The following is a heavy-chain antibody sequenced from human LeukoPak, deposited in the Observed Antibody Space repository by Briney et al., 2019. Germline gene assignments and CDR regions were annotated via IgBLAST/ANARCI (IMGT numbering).Heavy chain of an antibody. CDR1: GFTFSNYV. J-gene: IGHJ4*02. CDR2: ISGGGSST. V-gene: IGHV3-23*01. Sequence: PGGSLRLSCAASGFTFSNYVMSWVRQAPGKGLEWVSDISGGGSSTHYADSVKGRFTIPRENSQNTLYLQMNSLRAEDTAVYYCAKDGYGVLDYWGQGTLVTVSS. CDR3: AKDGYGVLDY. D-gene: IGHD4-17*01.